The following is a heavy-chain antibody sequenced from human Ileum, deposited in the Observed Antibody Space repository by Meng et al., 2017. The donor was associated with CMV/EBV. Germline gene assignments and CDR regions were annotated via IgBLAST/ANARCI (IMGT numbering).Heavy chain of an antibody. V-gene: IGHV3-9*01. Sequence: SLTISCAASGFTFADYAMHWVRQAQGKGLEWVSGISWNTGGVGYVDSVKGRFTISRDNAENSLYLQMNSLRPEDTALYYCAKDVRNVGHAFDVWGQGTMVTVSS. D-gene: IGHD3-10*01. J-gene: IGHJ3*01. CDR3: AKDVRNVGHAFDV. CDR2: ISWNTGGV. CDR1: GFTFADYA.